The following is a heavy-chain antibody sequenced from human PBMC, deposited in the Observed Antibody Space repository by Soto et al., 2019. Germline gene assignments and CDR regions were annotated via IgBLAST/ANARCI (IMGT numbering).Heavy chain of an antibody. CDR3: AKDPPGYCSSTSCLFFDY. CDR2: ISGSGGST. Sequence: SLRLSCAASGFTFSSYAMSWVRQAPGKGLEWVSAISGSGGSTYYADSVKGRFTISRDNSKNTLYLQMNSLRAEDTAVYYCAKDPPGYCSSTSCLFFDYWGQGTLVTVSS. J-gene: IGHJ4*02. D-gene: IGHD2-2*01. V-gene: IGHV3-23*01. CDR1: GFTFSSYA.